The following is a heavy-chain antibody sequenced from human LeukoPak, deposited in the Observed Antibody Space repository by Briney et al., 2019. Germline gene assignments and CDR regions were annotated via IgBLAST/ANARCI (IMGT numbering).Heavy chain of an antibody. CDR2: INAGNGNT. V-gene: IGHV1-3*03. CDR3: ARGRSSVSYFDY. CDR1: GYTLTSYA. J-gene: IGHJ4*02. D-gene: IGHD6-13*01. Sequence: ASVKVSCKASGYTLTSYAMHWVRQAPGQRLEWMGWINAGNGNTKYSQEFQGRVTITRDTSASTAYMELSSLRSEDMAVYYCARGRSSVSYFDYWGQGTLVTVSS.